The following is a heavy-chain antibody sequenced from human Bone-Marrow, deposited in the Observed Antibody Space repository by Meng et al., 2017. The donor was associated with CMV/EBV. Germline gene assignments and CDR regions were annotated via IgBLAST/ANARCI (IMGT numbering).Heavy chain of an antibody. V-gene: IGHV1-46*01. CDR1: GYTFTRYS. Sequence: CKASGYTFTRYSMHWVRQAPGQGLEWMGVINPSGGSTNFPQKFQGRVTMTTDTSTSTAYMELRSLRSDDTAVYYCARVNGYLNWFDPWGQGTLVTVSS. J-gene: IGHJ5*02. CDR2: INPSGGST. D-gene: IGHD5-18*01. CDR3: ARVNGYLNWFDP.